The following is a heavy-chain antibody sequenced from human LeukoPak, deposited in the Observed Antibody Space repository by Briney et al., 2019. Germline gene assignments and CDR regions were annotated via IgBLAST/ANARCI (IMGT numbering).Heavy chain of an antibody. V-gene: IGHV3-21*01. CDR2: ICVTVNYI. D-gene: IGHD3-10*01. Sequence: GXSLRLSCAASGFTFSSYNMNWVSQAPGKGMEWVSSICVTVNYIFYADSVKGRFTISRHNAKNSLYLQMNSLRAEDTAVYYCARGQKYLWSHKDYWGQGTLVTVSS. CDR3: ARGQKYLWSHKDY. CDR1: GFTFSSYN. J-gene: IGHJ4*02.